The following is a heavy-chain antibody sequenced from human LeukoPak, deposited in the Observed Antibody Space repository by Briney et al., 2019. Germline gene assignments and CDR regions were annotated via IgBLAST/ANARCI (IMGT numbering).Heavy chain of an antibody. CDR1: GGTFSSYA. V-gene: IGHV1-69*13. CDR2: IIPIFGTA. J-gene: IGHJ4*02. Sequence: EASVKVSCKASGGTFSSYAISWVRQAPGQGLEWMGGIIPIFGTANYAQKFQGRVTITADESTSTAFMELSSLRSEDTAVYYCARVTVIAAAGTRPSYYFGYWGQGTLVTVSS. CDR3: ARVTVIAAAGTRPSYYFGY. D-gene: IGHD6-13*01.